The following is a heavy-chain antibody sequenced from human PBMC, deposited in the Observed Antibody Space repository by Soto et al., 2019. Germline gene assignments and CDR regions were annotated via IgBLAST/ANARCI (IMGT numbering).Heavy chain of an antibody. D-gene: IGHD1-26*01. V-gene: IGHV3-13*05. J-gene: IGHJ3*02. CDR2: IGTAGDP. Sequence: VGSLRLSCAASGFTFSSYDMHWVRQATGKGLEWVSAIGTAGDPYYPGSVKGRFTISRENAKNSLYLQMNSLRAGDTAVYYCARRSGSYDAFDIWGQGTMVTVSS. CDR3: ARRSGSYDAFDI. CDR1: GFTFSSYD.